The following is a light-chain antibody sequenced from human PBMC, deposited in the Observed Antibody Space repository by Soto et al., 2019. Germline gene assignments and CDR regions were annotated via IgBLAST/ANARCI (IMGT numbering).Light chain of an antibody. V-gene: IGKV3-15*01. Sequence: EIVMTQSPATLSVSPGERATLSCRASQSVSSNLAWYQQKPGQAPRLLIYGASTRATGIPARFSGSASGTEFTLTISILQSEDFAVYYCQQYNNWGTFGQGTKVEI. CDR1: QSVSSN. J-gene: IGKJ1*01. CDR3: QQYNNWGT. CDR2: GAS.